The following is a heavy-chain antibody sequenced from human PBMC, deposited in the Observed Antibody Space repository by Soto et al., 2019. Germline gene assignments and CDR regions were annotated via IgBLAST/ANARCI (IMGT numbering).Heavy chain of an antibody. D-gene: IGHD1-26*01. J-gene: IGHJ4*02. CDR3: ARDLEKGGGSEGFDY. Sequence: ASVKVSCKASGYTFTVYYMHWVRQAPGQGLEWMGWINPKSGGTMYPQKFQGRVTMTWDTSISTAYMALTRLRSDDTAVYYCARDLEKGGGSEGFDYWGQGTLVTVSS. CDR2: INPKSGGT. V-gene: IGHV1-2*02. CDR1: GYTFTVYY.